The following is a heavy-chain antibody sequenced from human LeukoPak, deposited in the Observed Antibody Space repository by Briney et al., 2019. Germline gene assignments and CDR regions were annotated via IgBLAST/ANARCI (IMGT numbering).Heavy chain of an antibody. CDR2: IKYSGST. V-gene: IGHV4-39*07. CDR3: ARLFFAFGESYFYSYHMDV. D-gene: IGHD3-10*01. CDR1: GGSISSSSYY. J-gene: IGHJ6*03. Sequence: SETLSLTCTVSGGSISSSSYYWGWIRQPPGKGLEWLGEIKYSGSTTYNPSLRRRVTMSVDSSKNQFSLRLSSVTAADTDVYYCARLFFAFGESYFYSYHMDVWGKGTTVIISS.